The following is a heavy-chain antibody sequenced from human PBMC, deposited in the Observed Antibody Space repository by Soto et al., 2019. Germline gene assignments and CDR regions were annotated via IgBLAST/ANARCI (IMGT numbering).Heavy chain of an antibody. Sequence: QVQLVESGGGVVQPGRSLRLSCAASGFILSTYAMYWVRQAPGKGLEWVAVISYDGNNKYYADSVKGRFTISRDNSKNTLYLQMNSLRAEDTAVYYCARAGCDGGSCYTLAGLRYGMDVWGQGTTVTVSS. CDR3: ARAGCDGGSCYTLAGLRYGMDV. V-gene: IGHV3-30-3*01. J-gene: IGHJ6*02. D-gene: IGHD2-15*01. CDR1: GFILSTYA. CDR2: ISYDGNNK.